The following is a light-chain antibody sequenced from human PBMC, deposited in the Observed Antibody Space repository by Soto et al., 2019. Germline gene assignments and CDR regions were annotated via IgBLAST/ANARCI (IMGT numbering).Light chain of an antibody. V-gene: IGLV4-69*01. Sequence: QLVLTQSPSASASLGASVKLTCTLSSGHSSYAIAWHQQQPEKGPRYLMKLNSDGSHSKGDGIPDRFSGSSSGAERYLTISSLQSEDKADYYCQTWGTGLLVFGGGTQLTVL. J-gene: IGLJ3*02. CDR1: SGHSSYA. CDR2: LNSDGSH. CDR3: QTWGTGLLV.